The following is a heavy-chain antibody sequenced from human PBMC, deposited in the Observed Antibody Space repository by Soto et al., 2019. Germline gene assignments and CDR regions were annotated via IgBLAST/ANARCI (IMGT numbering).Heavy chain of an antibody. CDR1: GYTFTDFA. J-gene: IGHJ4*02. V-gene: IGHV1-3*01. CDR3: AREGAHYAPFDL. CDR2: INVGNGNT. D-gene: IGHD3-16*01. Sequence: QAQLVQSGAEAKQPGASVRVSCKASGYTFTDFALHWVRQAPGQGLEWMGWINVGNGNTGYSRKFQCRVTNDRDMSAPTAYLEVTSLTSEDTAIYYCAREGAHYAPFDLWGQGTLVTVSA.